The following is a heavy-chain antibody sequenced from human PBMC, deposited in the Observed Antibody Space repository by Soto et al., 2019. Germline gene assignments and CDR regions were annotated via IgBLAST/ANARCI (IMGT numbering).Heavy chain of an antibody. V-gene: IGHV1-69*08. J-gene: IGHJ4*02. CDR2: IIPILGIA. CDR1: GGTFSSYT. D-gene: IGHD3-10*01. Sequence: QVQLVQSGAEVKKPGSSVKVSCKASGGTFSSYTISWVRQAPGQGLEWMGRIIPILGIANYAQKFQGRVTITADKSTSTAYMELSSLRSEDTAVYYCARDEGLWFGELPRSSYFDYWGQGTLVTVSS. CDR3: ARDEGLWFGELPRSSYFDY.